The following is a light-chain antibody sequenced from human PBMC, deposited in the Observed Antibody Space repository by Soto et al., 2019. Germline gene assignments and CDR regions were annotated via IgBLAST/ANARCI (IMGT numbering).Light chain of an antibody. CDR1: QVFGDP. CDR3: QRYNNWPLT. Sequence: EVVLTQYPATLSVSPGEGFTLSRRASQVFGDPLAWNHNKPGRTPRLIIIDTSTRATGVRARFSGSRSGPEFTLTINSLQSEDFAIYYCQRYNNWPLTFGGGTKVESK. J-gene: IGKJ4*01. CDR2: DTS. V-gene: IGKV3-15*01.